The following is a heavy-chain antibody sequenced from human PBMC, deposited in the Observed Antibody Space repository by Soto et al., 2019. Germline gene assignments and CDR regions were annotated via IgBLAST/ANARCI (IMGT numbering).Heavy chain of an antibody. CDR3: ARLQFGFDC. D-gene: IGHD3-16*01. J-gene: IGHJ4*02. Sequence: QVQLQESGPGLVKPSGTLSLTCAVSGGSISSNNWWTWVRQPPGKGLEWIGEIYRSGSTSYNPSLKSRVTISLDKSKNQFSRMLSSVTAADTAMYYCARLQFGFDCWGQGTLVTVSS. CDR2: IYRSGST. CDR1: GGSISSNNW. V-gene: IGHV4-4*02.